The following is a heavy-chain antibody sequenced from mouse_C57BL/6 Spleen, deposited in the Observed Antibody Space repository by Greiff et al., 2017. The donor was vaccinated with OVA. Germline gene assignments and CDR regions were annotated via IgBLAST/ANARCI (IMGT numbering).Heavy chain of an antibody. J-gene: IGHJ4*01. CDR1: GFTFSSYS. Sequence: EVKVEESGGGLVKPGGSLKLSCAASGFTFSSYSMPWVRQTPEQRLEWVATISGGGGDTYYPDRVKGRFTISRDKANNTLYLQLSSLRTEDTALYYYAREDNYYECGGGYYYAMDYWGQGTSVTVSS. CDR2: ISGGGGDT. CDR3: AREDNYYECGGGYYYAMDY. V-gene: IGHV5-9*01. D-gene: IGHD2-4*01.